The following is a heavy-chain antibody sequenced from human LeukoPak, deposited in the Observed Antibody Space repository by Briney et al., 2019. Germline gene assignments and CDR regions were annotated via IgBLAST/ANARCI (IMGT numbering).Heavy chain of an antibody. CDR3: TKEEVPPYFDY. J-gene: IGHJ4*02. V-gene: IGHV3-23*01. Sequence: PGGSLRLSCAASGFTFNNYAMSWVRRAPGKGPEWVSAISGSGDAAYYAGSVKGQFTIARDNSKNTVYLQMNSLRADDTALYYCTKEEVPPYFDYWGQGILVTVSS. CDR2: ISGSGDAA. CDR1: GFTFNNYA. D-gene: IGHD4/OR15-4a*01.